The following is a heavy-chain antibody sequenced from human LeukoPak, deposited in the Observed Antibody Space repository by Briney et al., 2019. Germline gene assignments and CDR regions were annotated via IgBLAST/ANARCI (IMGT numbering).Heavy chain of an antibody. CDR3: ARGAIVVPASHAFDI. CDR1: GFTVSSNY. Sequence: GGSLRLSCAASGFTVSSNYMSWVRQAPGKGLEWVSVIYSGGSTYYADSVKGRFTISRDNSKNTLYLQMNSLRAEDTAVYYCARGAIVVPASHAFDIWGQGTMVTVSS. V-gene: IGHV3-53*01. D-gene: IGHD2-2*01. CDR2: IYSGGST. J-gene: IGHJ3*02.